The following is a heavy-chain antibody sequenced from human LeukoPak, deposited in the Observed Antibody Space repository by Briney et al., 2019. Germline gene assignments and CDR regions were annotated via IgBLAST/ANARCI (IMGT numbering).Heavy chain of an antibody. CDR1: GGSFSGYY. CDR3: ARGSILGYCSSTSCYKGLRRHNWFDP. D-gene: IGHD2-2*02. V-gene: IGHV4-34*01. J-gene: IGHJ5*02. Sequence: SETLSLTCAVYGGSFSGYYWGWIRQPPGKGLEWIGEINHSGSTNYNPSLKSRVTISVDTSKNQFSLKLSSVTAADTAVYYCARGSILGYCSSTSCYKGLRRHNWFDPWGQGTLVTVSS. CDR2: INHSGST.